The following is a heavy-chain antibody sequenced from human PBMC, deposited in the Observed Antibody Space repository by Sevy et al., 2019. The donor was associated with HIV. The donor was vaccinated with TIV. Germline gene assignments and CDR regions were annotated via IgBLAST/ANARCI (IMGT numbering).Heavy chain of an antibody. CDR1: GFTFSSYG. V-gene: IGHV3-33*01. Sequence: GGSLRLSCAASGFTFSSYGMHWVRQAPGKGLEWVAVIWYDGSNKYYADSVKGRFTISRDNSKNTLYLQMNSLRAEDTAVYYCAREGGSSWDGQNWFDPWGQGTLVTVSS. CDR2: IWYDGSNK. CDR3: AREGGSSWDGQNWFDP. D-gene: IGHD6-13*01. J-gene: IGHJ5*02.